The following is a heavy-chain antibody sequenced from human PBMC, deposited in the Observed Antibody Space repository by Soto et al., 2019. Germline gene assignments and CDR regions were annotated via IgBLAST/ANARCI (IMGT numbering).Heavy chain of an antibody. J-gene: IGHJ5*02. CDR3: ARAMPDVLLWFGELPAKNWFDP. V-gene: IGHV4-31*03. CDR2: IYYSGST. D-gene: IGHD3-10*01. Sequence: PSETLSLTCTVSGGSISSGGYYWSWIRQHPGKGLEWIGYIYYSGSTYYNPSLKSRVTISVDTSKNQFSLKLSSVTAADTAVYYCARAMPDVLLWFGELPAKNWFDPWGQGTLVTVSS. CDR1: GGSISSGGYY.